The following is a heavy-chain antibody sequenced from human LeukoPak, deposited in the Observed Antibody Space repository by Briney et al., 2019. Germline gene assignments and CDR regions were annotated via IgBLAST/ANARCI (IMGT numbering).Heavy chain of an antibody. CDR1: GFIFRDSD. V-gene: IGHV3-73*01. CDR2: IKIRADNFAT. CDR3: GLRSTESPYKWFDP. J-gene: IGHJ5*02. D-gene: IGHD2-2*01. Sequence: GGSLKLSCAASGFIFRDSDVHWIRQASGKGLEWVGRIKIRADNFATAYAASVKGRFTISRDDSKNTAYLLMNSLKTDDTAVYYCGLRSTESPYKWFDPWGQGTLVTVSS.